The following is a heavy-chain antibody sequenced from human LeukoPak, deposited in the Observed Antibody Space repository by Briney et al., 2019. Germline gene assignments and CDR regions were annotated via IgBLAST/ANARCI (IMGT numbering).Heavy chain of an antibody. CDR3: ARDGRYDAFDI. CDR2: ISGSDGRL. V-gene: IGHV3-23*01. J-gene: IGHJ3*02. CDR1: GFTFSSYG. Sequence: PGRSLRLSCAASGFTFSSYGMHWVRQAPGKGLEWVSAISGSDGRLFYADSVKGRFTISRDNSKNTLHLQMNSLRAEDTAVYYCARDGRYDAFDIWGQGTMVTVSS.